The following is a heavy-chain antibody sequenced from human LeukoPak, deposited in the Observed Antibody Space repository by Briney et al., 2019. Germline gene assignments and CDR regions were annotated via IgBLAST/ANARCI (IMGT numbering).Heavy chain of an antibody. V-gene: IGHV4-61*01. D-gene: IGHD6-13*01. J-gene: IGHJ4*02. CDR2: IYYSGST. CDR3: AREVVAAAGTVDY. CDR1: GYSISSGYY. Sequence: SETLSLTCSVSGYSISSGYYWSWIRQPPGKGLEWIGYIYYSGSTNYNPSLKRRVTISVKTSKNQFSLKLTSVTAADTAVYYCAREVVAAAGTVDYWGQGTLVTVSS.